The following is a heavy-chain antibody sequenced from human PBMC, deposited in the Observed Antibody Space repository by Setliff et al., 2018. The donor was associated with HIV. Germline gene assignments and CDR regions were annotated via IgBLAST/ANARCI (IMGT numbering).Heavy chain of an antibody. J-gene: IGHJ3*02. CDR2: VFRDDNT. V-gene: IGHV3-66*02. D-gene: IGHD6-19*01. Sequence: SCTASGLTVSGNYMGWVRQAPGEGLEWVSLVFRDDNTYNADSVKGRFTISRDSSKNTLYLQMNSLRGDDTAVYYCATSSRGWGQDAFDIWGQGTMVTVS. CDR3: ATSSRGWGQDAFDI. CDR1: GLTVSGNY.